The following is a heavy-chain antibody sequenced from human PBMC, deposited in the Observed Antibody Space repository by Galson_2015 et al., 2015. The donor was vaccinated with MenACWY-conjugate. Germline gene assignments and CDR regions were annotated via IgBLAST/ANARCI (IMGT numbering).Heavy chain of an antibody. CDR3: ARDLYFTGDHDILTGPAY. CDR2: VSAHNGDT. CDR1: GYIFSNYG. J-gene: IGHJ4*02. D-gene: IGHD3-9*01. V-gene: IGHV1-18*01. Sequence: SVKVYCKASGYIFSNYGISWVRQAPGQGLEWMGWVSAHNGDTDYGQNLQGRVTITTDTSTSATYMELRSLRSDDTAVYYCARDLYFTGDHDILTGPAYWGQGTLVTVSS.